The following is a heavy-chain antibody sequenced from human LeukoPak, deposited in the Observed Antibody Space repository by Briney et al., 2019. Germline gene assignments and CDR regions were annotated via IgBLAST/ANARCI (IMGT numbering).Heavy chain of an antibody. V-gene: IGHV3-11*04. Sequence: PGGSLRLSCAASGFTLSDNYMTWIRQAPGKGLEWVSHISSSGENIFYADSLKGRFTISRDSATNSLYLQMNSLRVEDTAIYYCARDNPGSSFAFDLWGQGTMVTVSS. CDR2: ISSSGENI. CDR3: ARDNPGSSFAFDL. J-gene: IGHJ3*01. D-gene: IGHD6-6*01. CDR1: GFTLSDNY.